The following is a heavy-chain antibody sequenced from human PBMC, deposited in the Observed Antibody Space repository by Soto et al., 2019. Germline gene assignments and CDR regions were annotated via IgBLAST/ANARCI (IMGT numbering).Heavy chain of an antibody. J-gene: IGHJ4*02. CDR2: FGGSGGST. CDR1: GFTFSIYA. Sequence: GGSLRLSCAASGFTFSIYAMSWVRQAPGKGLEWVSSFGGSGGSTYYADSVKGRFTISRDNAKNTLYLQMNSLRAEDTAEYYCAKVHSSSWDSFDYWGQGSLVTVSS. V-gene: IGHV3-23*01. CDR3: AKVHSSSWDSFDY. D-gene: IGHD6-13*01.